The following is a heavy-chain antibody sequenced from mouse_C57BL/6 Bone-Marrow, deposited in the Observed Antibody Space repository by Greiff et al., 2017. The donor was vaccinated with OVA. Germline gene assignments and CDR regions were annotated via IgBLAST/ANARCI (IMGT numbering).Heavy chain of an antibody. Sequence: QVQLQQPGAELVRPGSSVKLSCKASGYTFTSYWMDWVKQRPGQGLEWIGNIYPSDSETHYNQKFKDKATLPVDKSSSTAYMQLSSLTSEDSAVYYCARSDLLRLFDYWGQGTTLTVSS. CDR1: GYTFTSYW. D-gene: IGHD1-1*01. CDR2: IYPSDSET. CDR3: ARSDLLRLFDY. V-gene: IGHV1-61*01. J-gene: IGHJ2*01.